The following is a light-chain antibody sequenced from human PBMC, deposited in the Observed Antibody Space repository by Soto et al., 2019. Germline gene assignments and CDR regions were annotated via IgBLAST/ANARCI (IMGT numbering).Light chain of an antibody. Sequence: EKVMTQSPATLSMSPGERATLSCRASQSVNSYLAWYQQKPGQAPRLLIYGPSTRATGIPARFSGSGSGTEFTLTISSLQSEDFAVYYCQQYTNWPSWTFGQGTKVEIK. CDR2: GPS. CDR1: QSVNSY. CDR3: QQYTNWPSWT. V-gene: IGKV3-15*01. J-gene: IGKJ1*01.